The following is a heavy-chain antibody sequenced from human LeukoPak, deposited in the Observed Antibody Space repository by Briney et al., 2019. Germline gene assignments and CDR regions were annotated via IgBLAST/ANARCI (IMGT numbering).Heavy chain of an antibody. Sequence: GGSLRLSCAASGFTFSSYVMSWVRQAPGKGLEWVSSISNSGGSTYYADSVKGRFTISRDNSKNTLYLHMNSLRAEDAAVYYCAKEYSSGPRGYFDYWGQGTLVTVSS. CDR1: GFTFSSYV. CDR3: AKEYSSGPRGYFDY. J-gene: IGHJ4*02. CDR2: ISNSGGST. D-gene: IGHD6-19*01. V-gene: IGHV3-23*01.